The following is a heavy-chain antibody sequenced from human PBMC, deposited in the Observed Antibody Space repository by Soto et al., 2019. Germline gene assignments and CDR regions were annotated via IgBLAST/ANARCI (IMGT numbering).Heavy chain of an antibody. CDR1: GGSISSYY. V-gene: IGHV4-59*01. D-gene: IGHD4-17*01. J-gene: IGHJ4*02. CDR2: IYYSGST. Sequence: TLSLTCTVSGGSISSYYWSWIRQPPGKGLEWIGYIYYSGSTNYNPSLKSRVTISVDTSKNQFSLKLSSVTAADTAVYYCARNYGDYVIYFDYWGQGTLVTVSS. CDR3: ARNYGDYVIYFDY.